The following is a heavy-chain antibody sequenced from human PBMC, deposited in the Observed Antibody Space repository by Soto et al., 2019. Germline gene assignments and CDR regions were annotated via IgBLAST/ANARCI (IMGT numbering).Heavy chain of an antibody. D-gene: IGHD5-12*01. V-gene: IGHV3-30*18. CDR2: VSYDGGTK. CDR3: ANLPPRGNKYDPADY. CDR1: GFTFSSFA. Sequence: QAQLVESGGGVVQRGRSLRLSCAASGFTFSSFAMHWVRQAPGKGLEWVAIVSYDGGTKYYADSVKGRFTISRDNSKNTLYLQMNSLRTEDTAVYYCANLPPRGNKYDPADYWGQGTPVTVSS. J-gene: IGHJ4*02.